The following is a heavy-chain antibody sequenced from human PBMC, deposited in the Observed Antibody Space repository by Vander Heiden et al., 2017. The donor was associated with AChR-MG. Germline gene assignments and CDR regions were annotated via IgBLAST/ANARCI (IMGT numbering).Heavy chain of an antibody. CDR3: ARHNGPGTYFAFDV. J-gene: IGHJ3*01. Sequence: QLQLPESGPGLVKPSEPLSLTCTVPGGSISRRPYHWGWLRQSPGKGLEWTGSIFYSGTTYYNPALKSRITISVDTSKNHFSLKLSSVTAADTAVYYCARHNGPGTYFAFDVWGQGTMVTVSS. CDR2: IFYSGTT. CDR1: GGSISRRPYH. D-gene: IGHD1-26*01. V-gene: IGHV4-39*01.